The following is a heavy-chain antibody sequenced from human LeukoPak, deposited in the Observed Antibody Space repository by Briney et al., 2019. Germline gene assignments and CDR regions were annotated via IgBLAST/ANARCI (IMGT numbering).Heavy chain of an antibody. CDR3: ASYCSGGSCYSADFDY. J-gene: IGHJ4*02. CDR1: GFTFSSYS. V-gene: IGHV3-21*01. D-gene: IGHD2-15*01. CDR2: ISSSSSYI. Sequence: PGGSLRLSCAASGFTFSSYSMNWVRQAPGKGLEWVSSISSSSSYIYYADSVKGRFTISRDNAKNSLYLQMISLRAEDTAVYYCASYCSGGSCYSADFDYWGQGTLVTVSS.